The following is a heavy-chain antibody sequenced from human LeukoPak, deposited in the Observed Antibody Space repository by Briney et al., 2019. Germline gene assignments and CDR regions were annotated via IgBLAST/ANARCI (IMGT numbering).Heavy chain of an antibody. D-gene: IGHD3-10*01. CDR2: IHYSGST. Sequence: SETLSLTCTVSGGSISSSSYYWGWIRQPPGKGLEWIGSIHYSGSTYHDPSLKSRVAISIDTSKNQFSLKLSSVTAADTAVYYCARQLYASGTYYAPMDVWGKGTTVTISS. CDR3: ARQLYASGTYYAPMDV. J-gene: IGHJ6*03. CDR1: GGSISSSSYY. V-gene: IGHV4-39*01.